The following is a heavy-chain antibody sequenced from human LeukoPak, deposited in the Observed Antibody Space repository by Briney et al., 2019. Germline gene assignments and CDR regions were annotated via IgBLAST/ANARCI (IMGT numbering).Heavy chain of an antibody. CDR2: ISAYTGNT. D-gene: IGHD6-19*01. V-gene: IGHV1-18*01. CDR1: DYTFSNYG. Sequence: GASVKVSCKTSDYTFSNYGITWVRQAPGQGLEWMGWISAYTGNTTFAQKFQGRVTMTTDTTSSTAYMELRSLTSDDTAVYYCARDRVYSSGWYVQTRADYWGQGTLVTVSS. CDR3: ARDRVYSSGWYVQTRADY. J-gene: IGHJ4*02.